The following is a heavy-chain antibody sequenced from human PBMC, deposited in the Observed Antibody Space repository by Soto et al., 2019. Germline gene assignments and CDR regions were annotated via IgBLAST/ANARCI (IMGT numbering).Heavy chain of an antibody. J-gene: IGHJ6*03. CDR1: SGSISSSNW. CDR3: ARVLSGYDYVYYYYMDV. D-gene: IGHD5-12*01. Sequence: SETLSLTCAVSSGSISSSNWWSWVRQPPGKGLEWIGEIYHSGSTNYNPSLKSRVTRSEDKSKNQFSLKLSSVTAADTAVYYCARVLSGYDYVYYYYMDVWGKGTTVTVSS. V-gene: IGHV4-4*02. CDR2: IYHSGST.